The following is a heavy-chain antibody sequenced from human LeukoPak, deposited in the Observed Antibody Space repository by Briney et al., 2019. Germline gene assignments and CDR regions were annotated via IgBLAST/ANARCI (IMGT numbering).Heavy chain of an antibody. V-gene: IGHV3-30*18. J-gene: IGHJ6*02. CDR2: ISYDGSNK. CDR1: GFTFSSYG. CDR3: AKDREAMVPYYYYGMDV. D-gene: IGHD5-18*01. Sequence: GGSLRLSCAASGFTFSSYGMHWVRQAPGKGLEWVAVISYDGSNKYYADSVKGRFTISRDNSKNTLYLQMNSLRAEGTAVYYCAKDREAMVPYYYYGMDVWGQGTTVTVSS.